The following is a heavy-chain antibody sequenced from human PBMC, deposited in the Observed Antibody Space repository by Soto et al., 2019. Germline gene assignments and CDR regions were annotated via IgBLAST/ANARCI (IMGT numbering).Heavy chain of an antibody. V-gene: IGHV3-23*01. D-gene: IGHD2-8*01. CDR2: IRGSGGST. Sequence: GGSLRLSCAASGFTFSSYAMSWVRQAPGKGLEWVSAIRGSGGSTYYADSVKGRFTISRDNSKKPRYLQMNSLRAEDTAVYYCAKDEDCTNGVCYHFDYWGQGTLVTVSS. CDR3: AKDEDCTNGVCYHFDY. J-gene: IGHJ4*02. CDR1: GFTFSSYA.